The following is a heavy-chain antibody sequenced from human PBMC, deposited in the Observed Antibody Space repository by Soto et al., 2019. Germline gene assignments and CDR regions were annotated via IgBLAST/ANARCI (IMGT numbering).Heavy chain of an antibody. CDR1: GFTFSSYA. D-gene: IGHD3-22*01. CDR2: ISGSGGST. V-gene: IGHV3-23*01. J-gene: IGHJ6*02. Sequence: PGGSLRLSCAASGFTFSSYAMSWVRQAPGKGLEWVSAISGSGGSTYYADSVKGRFTISRDNSKNTLYLQMNSLRAEDTAVYYCAKGGPYYYDSSGYSWLSYGMDVWGQGTTVTVSS. CDR3: AKGGPYYYDSSGYSWLSYGMDV.